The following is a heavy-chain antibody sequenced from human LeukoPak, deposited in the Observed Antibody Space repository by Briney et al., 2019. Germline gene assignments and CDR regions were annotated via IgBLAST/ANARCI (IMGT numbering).Heavy chain of an antibody. CDR3: ARQAMVRGVSFLNY. CDR1: GFTFSSYS. CDR2: ISSSSSYI. Sequence: PGGSLRLSCAASGFTFSSYSMNCVRQAPGKGLEWVSSISSSSSYIYYADSVKGRFTISRDNAKNSLYLQMNSLRAEDTAVYYCARQAMVRGVSFLNYWGQGTLVTVSS. D-gene: IGHD3-10*01. J-gene: IGHJ4*02. V-gene: IGHV3-21*01.